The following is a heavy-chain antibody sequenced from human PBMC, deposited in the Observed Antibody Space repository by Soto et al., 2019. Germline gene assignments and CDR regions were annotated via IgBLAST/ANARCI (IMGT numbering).Heavy chain of an antibody. CDR1: GYTFVDYA. CDR3: TREAVVAQNWFDP. CDR2: MNPKTGNI. D-gene: IGHD3-22*01. J-gene: IGHJ5*02. Sequence: GASVKVACKASGYTFVDYALHWVRQAPGQGLEWVGWMNPKTGNIKSSHKFEDRVSITRDTATSTAYMELSGLRSEDTAVYFCTREAVVAQNWFDPSGQGTLVTVSS. V-gene: IGHV1-3*01.